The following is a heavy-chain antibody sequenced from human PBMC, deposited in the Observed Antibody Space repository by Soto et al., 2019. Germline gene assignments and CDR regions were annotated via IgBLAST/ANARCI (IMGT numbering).Heavy chain of an antibody. CDR1: GFTFSSYG. V-gene: IGHV3-33*01. CDR2: IWYDGSDR. Sequence: SLRLSCAASGFTFSSYGMHWVRQAPGKGLEWVANIWYDGSDRYYADSVRGRFTISRDNSKKTLYLEMDSLGAEDTAVYYCARDLGGYALGYYFDYWGQGTQVTVSS. CDR3: ARDLGGYALGYYFDY. D-gene: IGHD2-2*01. J-gene: IGHJ4*02.